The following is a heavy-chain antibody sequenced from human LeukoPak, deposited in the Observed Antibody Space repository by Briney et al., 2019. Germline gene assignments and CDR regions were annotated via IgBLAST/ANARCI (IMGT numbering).Heavy chain of an antibody. D-gene: IGHD3-9*01. V-gene: IGHV3-23*01. CDR3: AKGDDILTGYLSYFDY. CDR2: IRDNGGST. Sequence: PGGSLRLSCAASGFTFSSHAMSWVRQAPGKGLEWVSAIRDNGGSTYYADSVKGRFTISRDNSKNTLYLQMNSLRAEDTAVYYCAKGDDILTGYLSYFDYWGQGTLATVSS. J-gene: IGHJ4*02. CDR1: GFTFSSHA.